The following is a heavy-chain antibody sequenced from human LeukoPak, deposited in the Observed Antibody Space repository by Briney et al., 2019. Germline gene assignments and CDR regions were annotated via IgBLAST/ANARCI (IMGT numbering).Heavy chain of an antibody. V-gene: IGHV4-39*07. CDR1: GGSISSSSYY. CDR3: ARGPERHDSSGYYYCDAFDI. J-gene: IGHJ3*02. CDR2: INHSGST. D-gene: IGHD3-22*01. Sequence: PSETLSLTCTVSGGSISSSSYYWGWIRQPPGKGLEWIGEINHSGSTNYNPSLKSRVTISVDTSKNQFSLKLSSVTAADTAVYYCARGPERHDSSGYYYCDAFDIWGQGTMVTVSS.